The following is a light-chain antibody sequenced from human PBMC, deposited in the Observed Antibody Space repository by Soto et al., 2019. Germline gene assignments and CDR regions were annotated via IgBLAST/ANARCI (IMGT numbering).Light chain of an antibody. CDR3: QQYGSSPRT. Sequence: EIVLTQSPGTLSLSPGERATLSCRASQSVRSDYLAWYQQKPGQAPRLHIYGASTRATGIPDRFTGRGSGTDFTLTSSRLEPEDFAVYYCQQYGSSPRTFGQGTKVEIK. V-gene: IGKV3-20*01. CDR1: QSVRSDY. CDR2: GAS. J-gene: IGKJ1*01.